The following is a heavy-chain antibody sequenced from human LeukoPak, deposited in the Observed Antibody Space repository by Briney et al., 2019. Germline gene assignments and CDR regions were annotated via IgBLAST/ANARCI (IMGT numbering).Heavy chain of an antibody. Sequence: PGGSLRLSCAASGFTFSSYAMSWVRQAPGKGLEWVSIISGTDINTYYADSVKGRFTISRDNSKNTLYLQMNSLRAEDTAVYYCAKTKVGYWGQGTLVTVSS. CDR2: ISGTDINT. D-gene: IGHD1-26*01. CDR3: AKTKVGY. V-gene: IGHV3-23*01. CDR1: GFTFSSYA. J-gene: IGHJ4*02.